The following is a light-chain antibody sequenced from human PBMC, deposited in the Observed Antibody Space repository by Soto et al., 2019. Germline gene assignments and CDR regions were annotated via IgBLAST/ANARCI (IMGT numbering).Light chain of an antibody. V-gene: IGKV3-20*01. CDR2: GAS. J-gene: IGKJ2*01. Sequence: EIVLTQSPGTLSLSPGERATLSCRASQSVSSNYLAWYQQKPGQAPRLLIYGASTRATGIPDRFSGSWSGTDFTLTISRLEPEEFAGYYCQLYDNSLYTFGQGTNLDIK. CDR3: QLYDNSLYT. CDR1: QSVSSNY.